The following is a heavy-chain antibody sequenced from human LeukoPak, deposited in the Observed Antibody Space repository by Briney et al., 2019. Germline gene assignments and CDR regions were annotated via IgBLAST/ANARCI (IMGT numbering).Heavy chain of an antibody. CDR3: AKGSGYSSGWEFDY. J-gene: IGHJ4*02. D-gene: IGHD6-19*01. CDR1: GFTFSTYS. Sequence: GGSLRLSCAASGFTFSTYSMNWVRQAPGKGLEWVSAISGSGGSTYYADSVKGRFTISRDNSKNTLYLQMNSLRAEDTAVYYCAKGSGYSSGWEFDYWGQGTLVTVSS. V-gene: IGHV3-23*01. CDR2: ISGSGGST.